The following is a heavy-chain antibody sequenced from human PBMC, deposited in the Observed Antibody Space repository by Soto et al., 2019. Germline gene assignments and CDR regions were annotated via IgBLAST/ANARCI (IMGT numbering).Heavy chain of an antibody. CDR1: GFTFSSYG. V-gene: IGHV3-30*18. J-gene: IGHJ4*02. Sequence: GGSLRLSCAASGFTFSSYGMHWVRQAPGKGLEWVAVISYDGSNKYYADSVKGRFTISRDNSKNTLYLQMNSLRAEDTAVYYCAKSSYSSGWYDVDYWGQGTLVTVSS. D-gene: IGHD6-19*01. CDR3: AKSSYSSGWYDVDY. CDR2: ISYDGSNK.